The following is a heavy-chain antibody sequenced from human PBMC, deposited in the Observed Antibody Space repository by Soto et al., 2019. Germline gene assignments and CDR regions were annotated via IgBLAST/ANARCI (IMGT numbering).Heavy chain of an antibody. V-gene: IGHV1-3*01. CDR2: INAGNGNT. J-gene: IGHJ4*02. D-gene: IGHD3-16*01. CDR3: ARNASGGFDS. CDR1: GYTFTSYA. Sequence: ASVKVSYKASGYTFTSYAMHWVRQAPGQRLEWMGWINAGNGNTKYSQKFQGRVTITRDTSTGIAYMELKSLRSDDTAVYYCARNASGGFDSWGQGTLVTVSS.